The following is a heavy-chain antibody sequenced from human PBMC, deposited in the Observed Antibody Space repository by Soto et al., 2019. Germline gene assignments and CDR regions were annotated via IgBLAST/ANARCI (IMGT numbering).Heavy chain of an antibody. Sequence: QLQLQESGPGLVKPSETLSLTCTVSGASVSSSGYYWAWIRQPPGKGLEWIGSLSYRGNTYYNPSLRSRVTPYAVTSKEHLSVSPPSGTALDPAVYYCAGGMTVAGSASWVQGTLVTVSS. D-gene: IGHD6-19*01. CDR1: GASVSSSGYY. V-gene: IGHV4-39*02. CDR2: LSYRGNT. J-gene: IGHJ5*02. CDR3: AGGMTVAGSAS.